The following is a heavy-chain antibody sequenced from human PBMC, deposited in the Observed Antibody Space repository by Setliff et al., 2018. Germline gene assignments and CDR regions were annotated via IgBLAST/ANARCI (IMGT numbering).Heavy chain of an antibody. CDR1: GYTFTGYY. CDR2: IVVASGNT. Sequence: GASVKVSCKASGYTFTGYYMHWVRQARGERLEWIGWIVVASGNTNYAQKFQERVTMTRDTSIRTAYMELSRLRSDDTAMYYCATVGVGDLRLAFDIWGHGTMVTVSS. D-gene: IGHD1-26*01. CDR3: ATVGVGDLRLAFDI. J-gene: IGHJ3*02. V-gene: IGHV1-2*02.